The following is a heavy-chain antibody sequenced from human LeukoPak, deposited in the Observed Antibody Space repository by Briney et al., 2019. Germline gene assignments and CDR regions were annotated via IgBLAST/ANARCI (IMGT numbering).Heavy chain of an antibody. J-gene: IGHJ3*02. Sequence: GGSLRLSCAASGFTFSSYSMNWVRQTPGKGLEWVSSISSSSSYIYYADPVKGRFTISRDNAKNSLYLQMNSLRAEDTAVYYCARVAYCGGDCYLDAFDIWGQGTMVTVSS. CDR1: GFTFSSYS. CDR2: ISSSSSYI. CDR3: ARVAYCGGDCYLDAFDI. V-gene: IGHV3-21*01. D-gene: IGHD2-21*02.